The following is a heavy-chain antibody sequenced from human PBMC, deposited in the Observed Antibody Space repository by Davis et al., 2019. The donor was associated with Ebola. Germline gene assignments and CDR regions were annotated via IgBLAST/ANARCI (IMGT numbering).Heavy chain of an antibody. CDR1: GFTFSSYS. CDR3: ARSTYWYESSDYSSYYYYYMDV. J-gene: IGHJ6*03. D-gene: IGHD3-22*01. CDR2: ISSSSSYI. Sequence: PGGSLRLSCAASGFTFSSYSMNWVRQAPGKGLEWVSFISSSSSYIDYADSVKGRFTISRYNAKNSLYLQMNSLRAEDTAVYYCARSTYWYESSDYSSYYYYYMDVWGKGTTVTVSS. V-gene: IGHV3-21*01.